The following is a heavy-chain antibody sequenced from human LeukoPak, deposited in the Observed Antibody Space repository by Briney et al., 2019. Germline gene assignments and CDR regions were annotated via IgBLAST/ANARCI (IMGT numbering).Heavy chain of an antibody. Sequence: GASVKVSCKVSGYTFTNYYMHWVQQAPGKGLEWMGLVDPEDGETIYAEKFQGRVTITADTSTDTAYMELSSLRSEDTAVYYCATDLDSSGYYDYWGQGTLVTVSS. CDR1: GYTFTNYY. CDR3: ATDLDSSGYYDY. D-gene: IGHD3-22*01. V-gene: IGHV1-69-2*01. J-gene: IGHJ4*02. CDR2: VDPEDGET.